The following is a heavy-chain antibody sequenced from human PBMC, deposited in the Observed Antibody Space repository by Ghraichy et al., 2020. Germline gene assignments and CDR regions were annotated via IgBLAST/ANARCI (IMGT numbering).Heavy chain of an antibody. CDR3: AKGAMSFNSGCED. V-gene: IGHV3-23*01. CDR2: ISGSGGRT. D-gene: IGHD6-19*01. CDR1: GFTLSSYA. Sequence: GGSLRLSCAASGFTLSSYAMSWVRQAPGKGLEWVSGISGSGGRTYYADSVKGRFTISRDTSNNTLYLQMNSLRAEDTAIYYCAKGAMSFNSGCEDWGQGTLVTVSS. J-gene: IGHJ4*02.